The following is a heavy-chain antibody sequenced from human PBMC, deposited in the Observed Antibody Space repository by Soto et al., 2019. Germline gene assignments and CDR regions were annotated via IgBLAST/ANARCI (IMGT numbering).Heavy chain of an antibody. CDR1: GGTFSSYA. J-gene: IGHJ5*02. CDR2: IIPIFGTA. CDR3: ARAIVVVPAAIHNWFDP. Sequence: QVQLVQSGAEVKKPGSSVKVSCKASGGTFSSYAISWVRQAPGQGLEWMGGIIPIFGTANYAQKFQGRVTITADESTSTAYMELSSLRSEDTAVYYCARAIVVVPAAIHNWFDPWGQGTQVTVSS. D-gene: IGHD2-2*02. V-gene: IGHV1-69*01.